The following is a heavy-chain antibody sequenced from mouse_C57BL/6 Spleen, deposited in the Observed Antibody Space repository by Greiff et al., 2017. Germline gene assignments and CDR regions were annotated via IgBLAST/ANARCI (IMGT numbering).Heavy chain of an antibody. J-gene: IGHJ1*03. Sequence: EVMLVESVAELVRPGASVKLSCTASGFNIKNTYMHWVKQRPEQGLEWIGRIDPANGNTKYAPKFQGKATITADTSSNTAYLQLSSLTSEDTAIYYCARRELGGDWYFDVWGTGTTVTVSS. CDR1: GFNIKNTY. V-gene: IGHV14-3*01. CDR2: IDPANGNT. D-gene: IGHD4-1*01. CDR3: ARRELGGDWYFDV.